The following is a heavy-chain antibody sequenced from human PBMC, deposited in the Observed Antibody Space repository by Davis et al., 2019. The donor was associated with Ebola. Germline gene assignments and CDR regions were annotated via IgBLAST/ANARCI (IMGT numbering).Heavy chain of an antibody. CDR1: GDSISSGNYY. J-gene: IGHJ5*02. V-gene: IGHV4-30-4*08. Sequence: PSETLSLTCTVSGDSISSGNYYWSWTRQPPGKGLEWIGYIYNGGSPHYNPSLKSRVTLSMDTSKNRFSLNLSSVTAADTAVYYCARLHYQLLFQYSWFDPWGQGTLVTVSS. CDR3: ARLHYQLLFQYSWFDP. D-gene: IGHD2-2*01. CDR2: IYNGGSP.